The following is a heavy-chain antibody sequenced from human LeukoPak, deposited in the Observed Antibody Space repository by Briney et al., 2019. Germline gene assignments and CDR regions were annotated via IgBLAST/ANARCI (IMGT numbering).Heavy chain of an antibody. J-gene: IGHJ4*02. CDR3: ARQGGLLAWYSSSWLLFDY. CDR2: IYYSGST. V-gene: IGHV4-59*08. CDR1: GGSISSYY. D-gene: IGHD6-13*01. Sequence: SETLSLTCTVSGGSISSYYWSWIRQPPGKGLEWIGYIYYSGSTNYNPSLKSRVTISVDTSKNQFSLKLSSVTAADTAVYYCARQGGLLAWYSSSWLLFDYWGQGALVTVSS.